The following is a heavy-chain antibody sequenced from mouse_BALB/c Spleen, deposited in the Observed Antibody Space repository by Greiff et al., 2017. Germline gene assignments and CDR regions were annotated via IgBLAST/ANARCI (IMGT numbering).Heavy chain of an antibody. V-gene: IGHV5-6-3*01. CDR1: GFTFSSYG. D-gene: IGHD1-2*01. J-gene: IGHJ3*01. CDR3: ARDYYGSWFAY. CDR2: INSNGGST. Sequence: EVKLVESGGGLVQPGGSLKLSCAASGFTFSSYGMSWVRQTPDKRLELVATINSNGGSTYYPDSVKGRFTISRDNAKNTLYLQMSSLKSEDTAMYDCARDYYGSWFAYWGQGTLVTVSA.